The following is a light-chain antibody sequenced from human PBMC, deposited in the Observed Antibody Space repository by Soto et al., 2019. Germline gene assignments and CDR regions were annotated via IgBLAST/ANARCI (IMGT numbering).Light chain of an antibody. CDR2: TAS. CDR3: QQSSSTVFT. J-gene: IGKJ3*01. V-gene: IGKV1-39*01. Sequence: DIQMTQSPSSLSTSVGDRVTITCRASQSIGIYLNWYQQKPGKAPKLLIYTASSLQSGVPSRFTGSGSGTDFTLTISSLQPEDFATYYCQQSSSTVFTFGPGTKVDI. CDR1: QSIGIY.